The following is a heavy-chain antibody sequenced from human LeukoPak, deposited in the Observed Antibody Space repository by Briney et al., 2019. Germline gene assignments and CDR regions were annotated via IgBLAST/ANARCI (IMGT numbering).Heavy chain of an antibody. V-gene: IGHV3-23*01. CDR2: ISGSGGST. CDR3: AKVTLLWFGESNFDY. J-gene: IGHJ4*02. D-gene: IGHD3-10*01. CDR1: GFTFSSYA. Sequence: PGGSLRLSCAASGFTFSSYAMIWVRQAPGKGLEWVSAISGSGGSTYYADSVKGRFTISRDNSKNTLYLQMNSLRAEDTAVYYCAKVTLLWFGESNFDYWGQGTLVTVSS.